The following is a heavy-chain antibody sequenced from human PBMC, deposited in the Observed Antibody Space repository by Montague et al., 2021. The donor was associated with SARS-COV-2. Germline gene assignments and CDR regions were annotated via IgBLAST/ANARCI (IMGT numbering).Heavy chain of an antibody. CDR3: ARDDYDILTGPFDY. J-gene: IGHJ4*02. D-gene: IGHD3-9*01. CDR2: ISYDGSNK. Sequence: SLRLSCAASGFTFSSYAMHWVRQAPGKGLGWVAAISYDGSNKYYADSVKGRFTISRDNSKNTLYVQMNSLRAEDTAVYYCARDDYDILTGPFDYWGQGTLVTVSS. CDR1: GFTFSSYA. V-gene: IGHV3-30*04.